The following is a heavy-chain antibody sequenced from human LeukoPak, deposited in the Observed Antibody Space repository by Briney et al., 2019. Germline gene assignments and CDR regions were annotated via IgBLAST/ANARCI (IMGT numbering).Heavy chain of an antibody. J-gene: IGHJ3*02. CDR1: GFTFSSYE. CDR3: TRDHHRRHYDSQARNTFDI. D-gene: IGHD3-22*01. CDR2: ISSSGSTI. Sequence: GGSLRLSCAASGFTFSSYEMNWVRQAPGKGLEWVSYISSSGSTIYYADSVRGRFTISRDNAKNSLYLQMNSLRAEDTAVYYCTRDHHRRHYDSQARNTFDIWGQGTMVTVSS. V-gene: IGHV3-48*03.